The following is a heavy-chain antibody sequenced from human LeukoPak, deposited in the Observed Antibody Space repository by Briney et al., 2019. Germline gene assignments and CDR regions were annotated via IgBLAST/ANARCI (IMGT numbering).Heavy chain of an antibody. CDR2: ISGSGVST. CDR3: AIQVNGHYFPFDY. D-gene: IGHD2/OR15-2a*01. J-gene: IGHJ4*02. CDR1: GLTFRSFD. V-gene: IGHV3-23*01. Sequence: GGSLRLSCTAPGLTFRSFDMSWVRQTPGKGLEWVSSISGSGVSTDYADSVKGRFTISRDNSKNTLYVQMDSLRADDTAVYYCAIQVNGHYFPFDYWGQGTLVTVSS.